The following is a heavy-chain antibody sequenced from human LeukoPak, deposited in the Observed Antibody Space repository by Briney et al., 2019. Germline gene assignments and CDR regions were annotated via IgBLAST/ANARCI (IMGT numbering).Heavy chain of an antibody. J-gene: IGHJ4*02. D-gene: IGHD1-14*01. Sequence: GGSLRFSCAASGFAFSTYSMNWVRQAPGQGLEWVSSISSSSIYIYYADSVKGRFTISRDNSKNSLYLQMNNLRAEDTAVYYCARWDRFHGVWGQGTLVTVSS. CDR1: GFAFSTYS. CDR2: ISSSSIYI. V-gene: IGHV3-21*01. CDR3: ARWDRFHGV.